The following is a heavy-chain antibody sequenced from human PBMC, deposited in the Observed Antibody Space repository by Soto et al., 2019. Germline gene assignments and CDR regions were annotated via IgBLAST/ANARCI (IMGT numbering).Heavy chain of an antibody. Sequence: QVQLVESGGGLVKPGGSLRLSCAASGFSFSDSYMSWVRQAPGKGLEWVAYISGSSGYTGYADSVKGRFTISRDNAKNSLYMQMNSLRVEDTAVYYCARDRGGYGPTDVWCQGTTVTVSS. CDR3: ARDRGGYGPTDV. D-gene: IGHD3-10*01. CDR2: ISGSSGYT. CDR1: GFSFSDSY. V-gene: IGHV3-11*06. J-gene: IGHJ6*02.